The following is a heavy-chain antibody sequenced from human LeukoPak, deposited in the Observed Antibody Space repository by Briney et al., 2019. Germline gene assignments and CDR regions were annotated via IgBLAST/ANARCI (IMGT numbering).Heavy chain of an antibody. D-gene: IGHD5-12*01. CDR3: ARDPPRRDDGYNGDY. Sequence: ASVKVSCKASGYTFTSYGISWVRQAPGQGLEWMGWISAYNGNTNYAQKLQGRVTMTTDTSTSTAYMELRSLRSDDTAVYYCARDPPRRDDGYNGDYWGQGTLVTVSS. V-gene: IGHV1-18*01. CDR2: ISAYNGNT. CDR1: GYTFTSYG. J-gene: IGHJ4*02.